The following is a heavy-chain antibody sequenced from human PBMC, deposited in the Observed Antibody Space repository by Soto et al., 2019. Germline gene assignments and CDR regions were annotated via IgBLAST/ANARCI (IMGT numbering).Heavy chain of an antibody. CDR2: IYYSGST. V-gene: IGHV4-39*01. J-gene: IGHJ5*02. CDR1: GGSMSSSRYY. Sequence: SETLSLTCTVSGGSMSSSRYYCGWIRQPPGKGLEWIGSIYYSGSTYYNPSLKSRVTISVDTSKNQFSLKLSSVTAADTAVYYCASPKIAFYNWFDPWGQGTLVTVSS. CDR3: ASPKIAFYNWFDP. D-gene: IGHD3-3*02.